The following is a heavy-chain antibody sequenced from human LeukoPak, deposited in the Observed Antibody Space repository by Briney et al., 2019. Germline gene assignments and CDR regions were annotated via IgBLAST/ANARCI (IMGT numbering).Heavy chain of an antibody. CDR3: ARDRGMDV. CDR1: GGSISSYY. J-gene: IGHJ6*02. V-gene: IGHV4-59*01. CDR2: IYYSGST. Sequence: SETLSLTCTVSGGSISSYYWSWIRQPPGKGLEWIGYIYYSGSTNYNPSLKSRVTISVDTSKNQFSLKLSSVTAADTAVYYCARDRGMDVWGQGTTVIVSS.